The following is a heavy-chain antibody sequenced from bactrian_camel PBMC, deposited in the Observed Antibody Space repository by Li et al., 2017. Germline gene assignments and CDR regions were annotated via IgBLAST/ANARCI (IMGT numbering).Heavy chain of an antibody. CDR1: GDTSNIQS. D-gene: IGHD5*01. CDR3: AAVPRGMGTWGDNDSTF. Sequence: VQLVESGGGSVQPGGSLRLSCEVSGDTSNIQSMAWFRQAPGNERQGVAAIDNDGYPSYSALVKGRFTISKDSVANIVYLEMNNLKIEDTAMYYCAAVPRGMGTWGDNDSTFWGQGTQVTVS. J-gene: IGHJ4*01. V-gene: IGHV3S53*01. CDR2: IDNDGYP.